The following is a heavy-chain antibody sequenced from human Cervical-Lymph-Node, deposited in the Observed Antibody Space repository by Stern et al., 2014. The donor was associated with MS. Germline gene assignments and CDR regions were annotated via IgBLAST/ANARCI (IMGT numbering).Heavy chain of an antibody. CDR2: FSYDGISK. D-gene: IGHD3-22*01. Sequence: DQLVESGGGVVQPGTSLRLSCEASGFTFSSYGMHWVRQAPGTGLEWVAVFSYDGISKYYADSVSGRFTLSRDNSKNTLYLQMDSLRAGDTAVYYCARGTSHYDSSGTDFWGQGTLVTVSS. CDR3: ARGTSHYDSSGTDF. J-gene: IGHJ4*02. V-gene: IGHV3-30*03. CDR1: GFTFSSYG.